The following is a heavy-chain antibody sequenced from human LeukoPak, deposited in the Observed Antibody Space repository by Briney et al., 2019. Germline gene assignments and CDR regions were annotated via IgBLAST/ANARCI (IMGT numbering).Heavy chain of an antibody. Sequence: ASVKVSCKASGYTFTGYYMHWVRQAPGQGLEGMGWINPNSGGTNYAQKFQGRVTMTRDTSISTAYMELSRLRSDDTAVYYCARDGSRPYYYDSSGYVYWGQGTLVTVSS. V-gene: IGHV1-2*02. D-gene: IGHD3-22*01. CDR3: ARDGSRPYYYDSSGYVY. J-gene: IGHJ4*02. CDR1: GYTFTGYY. CDR2: INPNSGGT.